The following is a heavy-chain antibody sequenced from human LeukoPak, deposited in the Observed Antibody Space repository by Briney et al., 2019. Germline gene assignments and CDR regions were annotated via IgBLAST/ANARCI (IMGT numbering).Heavy chain of an antibody. Sequence: SETLSLTCTVSGGSISSYYWSWIRQPPGKGLEWIGYIYYSGSTNYNPSLKSRVTISVDTSKNQFSLKLSSVTAADTAVYYCAREAPGGLRSLQDAFDIWGQGTMVTVSS. CDR1: GGSISSYY. J-gene: IGHJ3*02. V-gene: IGHV4-59*01. CDR2: IYYSGST. D-gene: IGHD3-3*01. CDR3: AREAPGGLRSLQDAFDI.